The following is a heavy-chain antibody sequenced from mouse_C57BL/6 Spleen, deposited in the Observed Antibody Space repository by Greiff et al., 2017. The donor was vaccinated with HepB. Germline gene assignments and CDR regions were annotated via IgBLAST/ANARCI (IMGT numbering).Heavy chain of an antibody. CDR1: GFNIKDYY. Sequence: EVQLHQSGAELVRPGASVKLSCTASGFNIKDYYMHWVKQRPEQGLEWIGRIDPEDGDTEYAPKFQGKATMTADTSSNTAYLQLSSLTSADTAVYYCTPITTVVAKAMDYWGQRTSVTVSS. J-gene: IGHJ4*01. CDR3: TPITTVVAKAMDY. D-gene: IGHD1-1*01. CDR2: IDPEDGDT. V-gene: IGHV14-1*01.